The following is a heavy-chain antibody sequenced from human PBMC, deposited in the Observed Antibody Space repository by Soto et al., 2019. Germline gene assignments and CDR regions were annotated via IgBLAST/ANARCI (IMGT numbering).Heavy chain of an antibody. D-gene: IGHD2-8*01. CDR1: GGYIGSGGYA. CDR2: IYHSGST. J-gene: IGHJ6*02. Sequence: PSETLCLSGAVSGGYIGSGGYAWRWIRHPRGKGRKWIGYIYHSGSTYYNPSLKSRVTISVDRSKNQFSLKLSAVTAADTAVYYCARENGHPGQNYAMDVWGQGTTVTVSS. CDR3: ARENGHPGQNYAMDV. V-gene: IGHV4-30-2*01.